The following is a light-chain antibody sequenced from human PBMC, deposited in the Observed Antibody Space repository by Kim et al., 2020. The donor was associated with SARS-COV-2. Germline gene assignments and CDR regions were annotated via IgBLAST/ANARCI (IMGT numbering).Light chain of an antibody. J-gene: IGKJ2*01. V-gene: IGKV3-15*01. CDR2: GAS. CDR1: QSVSSR. CDR3: QQYDNWPYI. Sequence: EVEVTQSPATLSASPGERITLSCRASQSVSSRLAWYQHKPGQAPRLLIYGASRRATGVPARFSGSGSGTEFTLTISSLQSEDFAVYYCQQYDNWPYIFGQGTKLEI.